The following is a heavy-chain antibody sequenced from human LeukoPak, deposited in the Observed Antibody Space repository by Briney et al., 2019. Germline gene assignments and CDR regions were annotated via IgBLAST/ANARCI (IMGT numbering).Heavy chain of an antibody. CDR1: GFTFSSYE. V-gene: IGHV3-48*03. CDR3: ARDLGHYCGGDCYSGIDY. D-gene: IGHD2-21*02. J-gene: IGHJ4*02. CDR2: ISSSGTTI. Sequence: GGSLRLSCAASGFTFSSYEMNWVRQAPGKGLEWVSYISSSGTTIYYADSVKGRFTISRDNAKNSLYLQMNSLRAEDTAVYYCARDLGHYCGGDCYSGIDYWGQGTLVTVSS.